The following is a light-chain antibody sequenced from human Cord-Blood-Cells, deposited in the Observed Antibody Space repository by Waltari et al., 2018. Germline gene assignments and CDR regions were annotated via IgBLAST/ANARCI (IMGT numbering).Light chain of an antibody. CDR2: DAS. J-gene: IGKJ2*01. CDR1: HDISNY. CDR3: QQYDNLRYT. V-gene: IGKV1-33*01. Sequence: DIQMTQSPSSLSASVGDRVTLTCQASHDISNYFNWYQQKPGKAPKLLIYDASNFDTGVPSRFSGSGSGTDFTFTISSLQPEDIATDYCQQYDNLRYTFGQGTKLEIK.